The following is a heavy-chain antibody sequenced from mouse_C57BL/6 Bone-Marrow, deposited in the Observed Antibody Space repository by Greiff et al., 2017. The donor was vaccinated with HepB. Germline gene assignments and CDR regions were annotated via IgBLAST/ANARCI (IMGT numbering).Heavy chain of an antibody. CDR2: IWSDGST. CDR3: ARHGYYGSSYFYYAMDY. CDR1: GFSLTSYG. J-gene: IGHJ4*01. V-gene: IGHV2-6-1*01. D-gene: IGHD1-1*01. Sequence: QVQLQQSGPGLVAPSQSLSITCTVSGFSLTSYGVHWVRQPPGKGLEWLVVIWSDGSTTYNSALKSRLSISKDNSKSQVFLKMNSLQTDDTAMYYCARHGYYGSSYFYYAMDYWGQGTSVTVSS.